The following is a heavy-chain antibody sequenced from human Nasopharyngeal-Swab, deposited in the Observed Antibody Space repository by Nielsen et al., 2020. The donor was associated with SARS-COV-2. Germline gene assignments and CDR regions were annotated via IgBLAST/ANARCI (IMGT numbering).Heavy chain of an antibody. CDR2: IYYSGST. V-gene: IGHV4-30-4*05. D-gene: IGHD1-26*01. Sequence: WVRQRPGKGLEWIGYIYYSGSTYYNPSLKSRVTISVDTSKNQFSLKLSSVTAADTAVYYCAGGAGYYYYYMDVWGKGTTVTVSS. CDR3: AGGAGYYYYYMDV. J-gene: IGHJ6*03.